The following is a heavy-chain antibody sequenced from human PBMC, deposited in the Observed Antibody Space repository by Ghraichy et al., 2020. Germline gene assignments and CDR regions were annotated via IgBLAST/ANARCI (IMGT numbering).Heavy chain of an antibody. Sequence: SETLSLTCTVSGGSISSYYWSWIRQPPGKGLEWIGYIYTSGSTNYNPSLKSRVTISVDTSKNQFSLKLSSVTAADTAVYYCARGYYDSSGYYADYWGQGTLVTVSS. CDR2: IYTSGST. CDR3: ARGYYDSSGYYADY. V-gene: IGHV4-4*09. CDR1: GGSISSYY. D-gene: IGHD3-22*01. J-gene: IGHJ4*02.